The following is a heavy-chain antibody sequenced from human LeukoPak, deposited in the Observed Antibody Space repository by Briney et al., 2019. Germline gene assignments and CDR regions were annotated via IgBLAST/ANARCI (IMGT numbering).Heavy chain of an antibody. Sequence: GGSLRLSCAASGFTFSSYGIHWARQAPGKGLEWVAFIRYDGSNKYYADSVKGRFTISRDNSKNTLYLQMNRLRAEDTAVYYCAKDFSVYNYDSRVLDYWGQGTLVTVSS. V-gene: IGHV3-30*02. CDR1: GFTFSSYG. D-gene: IGHD3-22*01. CDR2: IRYDGSNK. CDR3: AKDFSVYNYDSRVLDY. J-gene: IGHJ4*02.